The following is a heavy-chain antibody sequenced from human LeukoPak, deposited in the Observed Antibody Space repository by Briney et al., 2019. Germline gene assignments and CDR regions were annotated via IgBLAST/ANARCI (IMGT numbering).Heavy chain of an antibody. CDR1: GFTFSSYA. CDR2: ISDNGGST. CDR3: ARRAPSHDFDD. Sequence: GGSLRLSCAASGFTFSSYAMSWVRQAPGKGLEWVSVISDNGGSTYYADSVKGRFTISRDNSKNTLYLQMNSLRVEDTAVYYCARRAPSHDFDDWGQGTLVTVSS. V-gene: IGHV3-23*01. J-gene: IGHJ4*02.